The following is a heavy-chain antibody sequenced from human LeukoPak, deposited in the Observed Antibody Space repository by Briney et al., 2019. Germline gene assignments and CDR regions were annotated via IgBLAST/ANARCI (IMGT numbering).Heavy chain of an antibody. D-gene: IGHD4-17*01. CDR2: IFYSGGT. CDR1: GGSISSYC. V-gene: IGHV4-59*01. CDR3: ARASTLDYGDYVGEQYYYYYYMDV. Sequence: PSETLSLTCTVSGGSISSYCWSWIRQPPGKGQEWIGNIFYSGGTYYSPSLTSRVTISLDTSRNQFSLKLSSVTAADTAVYYCARASTLDYGDYVGEQYYYYYYMDVWGKGTTVTVSS. J-gene: IGHJ6*03.